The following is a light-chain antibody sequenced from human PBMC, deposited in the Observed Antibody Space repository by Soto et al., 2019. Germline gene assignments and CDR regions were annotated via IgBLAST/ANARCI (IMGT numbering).Light chain of an antibody. Sequence: DIQMTQSPSSLSASVGDRVTITCRASQSISSYLNWYQQKPGKAPKLLIYAASSLQSGVPSRFSGSGSGTDFTFTICSLQPEDFATYYCQQSYSTPVTFGQGTKVDIK. J-gene: IGKJ1*01. V-gene: IGKV1-39*01. CDR2: AAS. CDR3: QQSYSTPVT. CDR1: QSISSY.